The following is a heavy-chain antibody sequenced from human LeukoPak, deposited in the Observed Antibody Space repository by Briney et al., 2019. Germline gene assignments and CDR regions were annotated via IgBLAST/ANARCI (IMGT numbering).Heavy chain of an antibody. D-gene: IGHD6-25*01. J-gene: IGHJ4*02. Sequence: GGSLRLSCAASKFTFKNYGMHWVRQAPGKGLEWVGVIWYDGSNKYYADSVQGRFTISRDNSKNMLYLQMDSLRVEDTAVYYCTRDAAASFDYWGQGTLVTVSS. V-gene: IGHV3-33*01. CDR1: KFTFKNYG. CDR2: IWYDGSNK. CDR3: TRDAAASFDY.